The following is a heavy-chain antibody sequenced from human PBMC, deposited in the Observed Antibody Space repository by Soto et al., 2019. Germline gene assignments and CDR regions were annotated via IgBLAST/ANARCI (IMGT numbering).Heavy chain of an antibody. CDR1: GFTFSSYG. CDR2: IWYDGSNK. V-gene: IGHV3-33*01. CDR3: ARDRLWFGEFTVDY. Sequence: GGSLRLSCGASGFTFSSYGMHWVRQAPGKGLEWVAVIWYDGSNKYYADSVKGRFTISRDNSKNTLYLQMNSLRAEDTAVYYCARDRLWFGEFTVDYWGQGTLVTVSS. D-gene: IGHD3-10*01. J-gene: IGHJ4*02.